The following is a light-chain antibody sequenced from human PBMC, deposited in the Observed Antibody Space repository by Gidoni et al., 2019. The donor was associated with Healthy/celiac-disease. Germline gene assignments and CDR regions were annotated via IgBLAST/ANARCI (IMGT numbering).Light chain of an antibody. CDR3: QQYGSSPPIT. Sequence: IVLTQSPGPLSLSPGERATLSCRASQSVSSSYLAWYQQEPGQAPRLLIYGASSRATGIPDRFSGSGSGTDFTLTISRLEPEDFAVYYCQQYGSSPPITFGQGTRLEIK. CDR1: QSVSSSY. CDR2: GAS. V-gene: IGKV3-20*01. J-gene: IGKJ5*01.